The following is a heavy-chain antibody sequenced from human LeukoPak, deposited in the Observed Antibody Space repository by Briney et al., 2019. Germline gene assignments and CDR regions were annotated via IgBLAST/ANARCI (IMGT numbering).Heavy chain of an antibody. CDR1: GFTFSSYA. J-gene: IGHJ6*02. D-gene: IGHD2-2*01. Sequence: TGGSLRLSCAASGFTFSSYAMSWVRQAPGKGLEWVSAISGSGGSTYYADSVKGRFTISRDNSKNTLYLQMNSLRAEDTAVYYCAKLSCSSTSCQATMMDVWGQGTTVTVSS. CDR3: AKLSCSSTSCQATMMDV. CDR2: ISGSGGST. V-gene: IGHV3-23*01.